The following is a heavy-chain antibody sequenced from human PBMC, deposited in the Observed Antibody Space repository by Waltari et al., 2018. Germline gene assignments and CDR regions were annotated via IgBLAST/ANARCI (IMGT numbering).Heavy chain of an antibody. D-gene: IGHD3-22*01. CDR1: GGSISSSSYY. J-gene: IGHJ4*02. CDR3: ARTPPSYYDSSGTSDY. V-gene: IGHV4-39*01. Sequence: QLQLQESGPGLVKPSETLSLTCTVSGGSISSSSYYWGWIRQPPGKGLEWIGSIYYSGSTYYNPSLKSRVTISVDTSKNQFSLKLSSVTAADTAVYYCARTPPSYYDSSGTSDYWGQGTLVTVSS. CDR2: IYYSGST.